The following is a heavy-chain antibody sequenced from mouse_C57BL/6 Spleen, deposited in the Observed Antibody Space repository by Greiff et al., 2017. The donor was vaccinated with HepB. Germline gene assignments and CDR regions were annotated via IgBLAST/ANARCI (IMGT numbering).Heavy chain of an antibody. CDR3: ARSGATVHYFDY. CDR1: GFNIKDYY. Sequence: EVQLQESGAELVKPGASVKLSCTASGFNIKDYYMHWVKQRTEQGLEWIGRIDPEDGETKYAPNFQGKATITADTSSNTAYLQLSSLTSEDTAVYYCARSGATVHYFDYWGQGTTLTVSS. CDR2: IDPEDGET. V-gene: IGHV14-2*01. J-gene: IGHJ2*01. D-gene: IGHD1-1*01.